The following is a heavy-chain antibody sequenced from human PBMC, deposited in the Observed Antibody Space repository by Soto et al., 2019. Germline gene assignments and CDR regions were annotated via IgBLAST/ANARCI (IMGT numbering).Heavy chain of an antibody. D-gene: IGHD1-26*01. J-gene: IGHJ4*02. V-gene: IGHV3-48*02. CDR2: ISSSSSTI. CDR3: ARALYSGSYQVPY. CDR1: GFTFSSFS. Sequence: GGSLRLSCAASGFTFSSFSMNWVRQAPGKGLEWVSYISSSSSTIYYADSVKGRFTISRDNAKNSLYLQMNSLRDEDTAVYYCARALYSGSYQVPYWGQGTLVTVSS.